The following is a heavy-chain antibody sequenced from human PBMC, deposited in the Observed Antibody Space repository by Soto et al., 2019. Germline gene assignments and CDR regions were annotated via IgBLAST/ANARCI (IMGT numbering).Heavy chain of an antibody. J-gene: IGHJ4*02. CDR2: ISGSGCST. Sequence: EVQLLESGGGLVQPGGSLRLSCAASGFTFSSYAMSWVRQAPGKGLEWVSAISGSGCSTYYADSVKGRFTISRDNSKNAMYLQVNSLRAEDTAVYYCEKGRWKGPVGVVITSYYFDYWGQGTLVTVSS. D-gene: IGHD3-3*01. CDR3: EKGRWKGPVGVVITSYYFDY. V-gene: IGHV3-23*01. CDR1: GFTFSSYA.